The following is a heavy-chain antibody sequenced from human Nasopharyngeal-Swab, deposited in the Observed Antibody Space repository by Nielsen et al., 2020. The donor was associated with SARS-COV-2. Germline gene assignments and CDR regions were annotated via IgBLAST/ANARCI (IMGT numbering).Heavy chain of an antibody. V-gene: IGHV5-10-1*01. CDR2: IDPSDSYT. D-gene: IGHD6-13*01. Sequence: GESLKISCKGSGSSFTSYWISWVRQMPGKGLEWMGRIDPSDSYTNYSPSFQGHVTISADKSISTAYLQWSSLKASDTAMYYCARHGASGSSWYRNWFDPWGQGTLVTVSS. CDR1: GSSFTSYW. J-gene: IGHJ5*02. CDR3: ARHGASGSSWYRNWFDP.